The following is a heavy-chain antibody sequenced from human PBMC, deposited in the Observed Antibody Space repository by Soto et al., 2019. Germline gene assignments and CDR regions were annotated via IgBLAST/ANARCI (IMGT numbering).Heavy chain of an antibody. CDR3: ARGGRRSGSYADAFDI. D-gene: IGHD1-26*01. V-gene: IGHV3-7*03. CDR1: GFTFSTYW. CDR2: IEQDGSEK. J-gene: IGHJ3*02. Sequence: GGSLRLSCAASGFTFSTYWMSWVRQAPGKGLEWVANIEQDGSEKYYVDSVKGRFTISRDNAKNSLYLQMNSLRAEDTAVYYCARGGRRSGSYADAFDIWGQGTMVTVSS.